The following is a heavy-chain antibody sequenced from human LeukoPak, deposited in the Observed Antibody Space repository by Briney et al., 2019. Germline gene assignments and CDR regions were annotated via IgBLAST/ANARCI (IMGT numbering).Heavy chain of an antibody. CDR1: GGPISSGDYY. CDR2: IYYSGST. CDR3: ARGKGTGEAWFDP. D-gene: IGHD3-16*01. J-gene: IGHJ5*02. Sequence: PSETLSLTCTVSGGPISSGDYYWSWIRQPPGKGLEWIGYIYYSGSTYYNPSLKSRVTISVDTSKNQFSLKLSSVTAADTAVYYCARGKGTGEAWFDPWGQGTLVTVSS. V-gene: IGHV4-30-4*08.